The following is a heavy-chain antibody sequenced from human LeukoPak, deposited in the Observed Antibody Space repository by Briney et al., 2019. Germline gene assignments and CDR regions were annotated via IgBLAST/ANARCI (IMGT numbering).Heavy chain of an antibody. CDR3: ARELGYSPYYFDY. D-gene: IGHD5-18*01. CDR1: GGSISSYY. Sequence: SETLSLTCTVSGGSISSYYWSWIRQPPGKGLEWIGYIYYSGSTNYNPSLKSRVTISVDTSKNQFSLKLSSVTAADTAVYYCARELGYSPYYFDYWGQGTLVTVSS. J-gene: IGHJ4*02. CDR2: IYYSGST. V-gene: IGHV4-59*01.